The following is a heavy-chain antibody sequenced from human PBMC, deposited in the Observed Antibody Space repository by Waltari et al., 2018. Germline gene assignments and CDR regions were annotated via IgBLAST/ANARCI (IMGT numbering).Heavy chain of an antibody. V-gene: IGHV5-51*01. CDR3: ARRYDGEQWLVSPYFDY. CDR1: GYSFTSYW. Sequence: EVQLVQSGAEVKKPGESLTISCKGSGYSFTSYWIGWVRQMPGKGLEWMGIIYPGDSDTRYSPSFQGQVTISADKSISTAYLQWSSLKASDTAMYYCARRYDGEQWLVSPYFDYWGQGTLVTVSS. CDR2: IYPGDSDT. J-gene: IGHJ4*02. D-gene: IGHD6-19*01.